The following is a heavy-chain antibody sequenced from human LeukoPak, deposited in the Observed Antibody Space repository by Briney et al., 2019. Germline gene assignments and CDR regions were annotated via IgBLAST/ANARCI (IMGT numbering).Heavy chain of an antibody. J-gene: IGHJ4*02. CDR1: GFTFSTYG. V-gene: IGHV3-30*18. Sequence: PGGSLRLSCAAPGFTFSTYGMHCVRQAPDKGLEWVAVISFDGSDKYYAGSVKGRFTISRDNSKNTLYLQMNSLRAEDTAVYYCANEGWRFLPYYWGQGTLVTVSS. CDR2: ISFDGSDK. CDR3: ANEGWRFLPYY. D-gene: IGHD2-2*01.